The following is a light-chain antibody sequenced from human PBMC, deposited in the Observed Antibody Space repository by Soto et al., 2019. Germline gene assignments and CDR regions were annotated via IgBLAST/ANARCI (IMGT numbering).Light chain of an antibody. CDR1: QSVGNN. V-gene: IGKV3-15*01. CDR2: GTS. J-gene: IGKJ1*01. CDR3: QQYNNRPPWT. Sequence: EIVMTQSPATLSVSPGERATLSCWASQSVGNNLAWYQQKPGQAPRLLIYGTSTRATGIPARFSGSGSGTEFSLTITSLQSEDFALYYCQQYNNRPPWTFGQGTKVDIK.